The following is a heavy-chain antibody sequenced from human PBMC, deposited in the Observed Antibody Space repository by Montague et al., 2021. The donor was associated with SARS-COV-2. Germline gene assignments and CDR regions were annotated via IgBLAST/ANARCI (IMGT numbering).Heavy chain of an antibody. CDR3: ARDRGLSGFYGYDPLYFYGMDV. D-gene: IGHD5-12*01. CDR1: GASIGDYY. Sequence: SETLSLTCTVSGASIGDYYWSWIRQPPGKGLEWIGYIYESGSTKSNPSLTSRLIMSVDTSRNPFSLTLSSVTTADTAVYYCARDRGLSGFYGYDPLYFYGMDVWGQGTTVIVSS. CDR2: IYESGST. V-gene: IGHV4-59*01. J-gene: IGHJ6*02.